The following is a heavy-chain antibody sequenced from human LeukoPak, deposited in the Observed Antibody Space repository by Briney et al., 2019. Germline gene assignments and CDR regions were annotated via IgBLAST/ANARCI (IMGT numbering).Heavy chain of an antibody. V-gene: IGHV1-69*13. D-gene: IGHD2-2*01. J-gene: IGHJ3*02. Sequence: SVKVSCKASGGTFSSYAISWVRQAPGQGLEWMGGIIPIFGTANYAQKFQGRVTITADESTSTAYMELSSLRSEDTAVYYCARAGSLVLGYCSSTSCYDADDAFDIWGQGTMVTVSS. CDR1: GGTFSSYA. CDR2: IIPIFGTA. CDR3: ARAGSLVLGYCSSTSCYDADDAFDI.